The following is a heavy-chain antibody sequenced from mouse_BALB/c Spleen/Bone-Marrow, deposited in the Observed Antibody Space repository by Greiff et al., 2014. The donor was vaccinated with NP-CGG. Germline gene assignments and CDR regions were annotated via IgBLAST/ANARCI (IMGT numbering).Heavy chain of an antibody. CDR3: ARGLPLDF. CDR2: ILPGSGTT. CDR1: GYTFSNYW. Sequence: QVQLQQSGAELMKPGASVKISCKATGYTFSNYWIEWVKQRPGHGLERIGEILPGSGTTNYNEKFDDKAAFTADTSSNTAYMQLSSLTSEDSAVYYCARGLPLDFWGQGTTLTVSS. V-gene: IGHV1-9*01. J-gene: IGHJ2*01. D-gene: IGHD2-4*01.